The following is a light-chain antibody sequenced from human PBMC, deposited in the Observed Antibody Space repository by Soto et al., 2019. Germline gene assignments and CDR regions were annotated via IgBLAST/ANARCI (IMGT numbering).Light chain of an antibody. J-gene: IGKJ1*01. V-gene: IGKV3-20*01. CDR2: GAS. Sequence: EIVLTQSPCTLSLSPGERATLSCRASQSVSSSYLAWYQQKPGQATRLIIYGASSRASGIPDRFSGSGSGKDFPLTISRMEPEDFAVYYCQQYSSSPQTFGQGTKVEIK. CDR3: QQYSSSPQT. CDR1: QSVSSSY.